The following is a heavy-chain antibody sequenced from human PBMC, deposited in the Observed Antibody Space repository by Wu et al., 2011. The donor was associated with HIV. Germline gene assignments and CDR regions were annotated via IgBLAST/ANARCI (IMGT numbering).Heavy chain of an antibody. J-gene: IGHJ4*02. Sequence: QVQLVQSGAEVKKPGSSVKVSCKVSGGTFSSYAINWVRQAPGQGPEWMGRVIPVFDTTNYAQKFQGRVTITTDESTSTAYMELSSLRSEDTAVYYCARDFGGDGDSWGQGTLVTVSS. CDR2: VIPVFDTT. CDR3: ARDFGGDGDS. D-gene: IGHD2-21*01. V-gene: IGHV1-69*05. CDR1: GGTFSSYA.